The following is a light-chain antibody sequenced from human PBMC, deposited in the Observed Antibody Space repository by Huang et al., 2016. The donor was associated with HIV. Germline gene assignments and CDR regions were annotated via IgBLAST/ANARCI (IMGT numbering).Light chain of an antibody. J-gene: IGKJ1*01. CDR3: QQSYSIPWT. Sequence: AFVGDRVTITCRASQSITTYLNWYQQKIGEYPKLLIYAASILQSVVPLRFGGSGYGTNFSLTITNLQSEDFAVYYCQQSYSIPWTFGQGTRVEI. CDR2: AAS. V-gene: IGKV1-39*01. CDR1: QSITTY.